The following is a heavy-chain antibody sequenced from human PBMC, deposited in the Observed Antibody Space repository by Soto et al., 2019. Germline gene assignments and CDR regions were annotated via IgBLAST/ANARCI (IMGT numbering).Heavy chain of an antibody. D-gene: IGHD1-26*01. CDR1: GGSISSSNW. CDR2: IYHSGST. CDR3: ARVSGSYYYGMDV. J-gene: IGHJ6*02. Sequence: QVQLQESGPGLVKPSGTLSLTCAGSGGSISSSNWWSWVRQPPGKGLEWIGEIYHSGSTNYNPSHKSRVTISVDKSKNQFSLKLRSVTAADTAVYYCARVSGSYYYGMDVWGQGIPVTVSS. V-gene: IGHV4-4*02.